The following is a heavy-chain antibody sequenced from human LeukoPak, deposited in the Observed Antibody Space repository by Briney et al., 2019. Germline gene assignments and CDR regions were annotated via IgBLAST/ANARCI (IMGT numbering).Heavy chain of an antibody. J-gene: IGHJ6*03. CDR2: ISGSGGST. CDR1: GFTFSSYA. V-gene: IGHV3-23*01. D-gene: IGHD1-26*01. Sequence: GGFLRLSCAASGFTFSSYAMSWVRQAPGKGLEWVSAISGSGGSTYYADSVKGRFTISRDNSKNTLYLQMNSLRAEDTAVYYCAKARWELSYYYYYYMDVWGKGTTVTVSS. CDR3: AKARWELSYYYYYYMDV.